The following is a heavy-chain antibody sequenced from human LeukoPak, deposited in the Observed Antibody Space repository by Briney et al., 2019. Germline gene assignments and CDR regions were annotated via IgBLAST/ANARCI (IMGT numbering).Heavy chain of an antibody. CDR1: GFTFSSYW. J-gene: IGHJ3*02. CDR2: IKQDGSEK. V-gene: IGHV3-7*04. D-gene: IGHD2-15*01. Sequence: GGSLRLSCAASGFTFSSYWMSWVRQAPGKGLEWVANIKQDGSEKYYVDSVKGRFTISRDNAKNSLYLQMNSLRAEDTAVYYCARDRCSGDSCFGDAFDIWGQGTMVTVSS. CDR3: ARDRCSGDSCFGDAFDI.